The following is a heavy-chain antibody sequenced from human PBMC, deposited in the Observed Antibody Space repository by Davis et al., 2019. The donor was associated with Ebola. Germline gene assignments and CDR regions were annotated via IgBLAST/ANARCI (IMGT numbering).Heavy chain of an antibody. J-gene: IGHJ4*02. V-gene: IGHV4-59*01. Sequence: PSETLSLTCAVYGGSFSGYYWSWIRQPPGKGLEWIGYIYYSGSTNYNPSLKSRVTISVDTSKNQFSLKLSSVTAADTAVYYCAQGRGYFDYWGQGTLVTVSS. CDR3: AQGRGYFDY. CDR1: GGSFSGYY. CDR2: IYYSGST. D-gene: IGHD3-10*01.